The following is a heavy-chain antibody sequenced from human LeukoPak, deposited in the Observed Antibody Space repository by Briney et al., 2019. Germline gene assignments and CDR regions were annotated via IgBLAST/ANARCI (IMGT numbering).Heavy chain of an antibody. V-gene: IGHV3-21*01. D-gene: IGHD5-24*01. CDR1: GFTFSSYS. CDR3: ARVISGWLGGY. CDR2: ISSSSSYI. J-gene: IGHJ4*02. Sequence: GGSLRLSCAASGFTFSSYSMIWVRQAPGKGLEWVSYISSSSSYIYYADSVKGRFTISRDNAKNSLYLQMNSLRAEDTAVYYCARVISGWLGGYWGQGTLVTVSS.